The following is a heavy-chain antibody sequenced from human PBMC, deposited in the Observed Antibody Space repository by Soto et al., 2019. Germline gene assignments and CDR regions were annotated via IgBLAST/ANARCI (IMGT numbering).Heavy chain of an antibody. Sequence: QVQLVQSGAEVKKPGSSVKVSCKASGGTFSSYAISWVRQAPGQGLEWMGGFIPIFGTANYAQKFQGRVTITADKSTSTAYMELSSLRSEDTAVYYCARGLVRAVAFYYYGMDVWGQGATVTVSS. CDR2: FIPIFGTA. D-gene: IGHD6-19*01. CDR3: ARGLVRAVAFYYYGMDV. J-gene: IGHJ6*02. CDR1: GGTFSSYA. V-gene: IGHV1-69*06.